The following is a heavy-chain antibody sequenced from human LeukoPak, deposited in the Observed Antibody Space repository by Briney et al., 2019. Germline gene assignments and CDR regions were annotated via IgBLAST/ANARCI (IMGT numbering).Heavy chain of an antibody. Sequence: SETLSLTCAVYGGSFSGYYWSWIRHPPGKGLEWIGEINHSGSTNYNPSLKIRVTISVDTSKIQFSLTLSSVTAADTAVYYCARCVKVGYDQLSHYYYMVVWGKGTTVTVSS. CDR2: INHSGST. V-gene: IGHV4-34*01. CDR3: ARCVKVGYDQLSHYYYMVV. CDR1: GGSFSGYY. D-gene: IGHD2-2*01. J-gene: IGHJ6*03.